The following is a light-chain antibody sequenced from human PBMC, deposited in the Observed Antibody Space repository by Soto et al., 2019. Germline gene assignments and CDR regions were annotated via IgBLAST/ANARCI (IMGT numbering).Light chain of an antibody. Sequence: QSALTQPASVSGSPGQSITISCTGTSSDVGGYNYVSWYQQHPGKAPKLMIYEVNNRPSGVSNRFSGSKSGNTASLTISGLQAEDEADYSCSSYTSSSTWVFGGGTKL. CDR3: SSYTSSSTWV. V-gene: IGLV2-14*01. CDR2: EVN. J-gene: IGLJ3*02. CDR1: SSDVGGYNY.